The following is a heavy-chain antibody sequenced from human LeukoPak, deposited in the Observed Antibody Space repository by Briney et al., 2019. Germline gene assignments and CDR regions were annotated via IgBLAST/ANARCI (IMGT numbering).Heavy chain of an antibody. J-gene: IGHJ4*02. D-gene: IGHD3-22*01. CDR2: ISWNSGSI. CDR3: AKATTNYYDSSGSFDY. V-gene: IGHV3-9*01. Sequence: GRSLRLSCAASGFTFDDYAMHWVRQAPGKGLEWVSGISWNSGSIGYADSVKGRFTISRDNAKNSLYLQMNSLRAEDTALYYCAKATTNYYDSSGSFDYWGQGTLVTVSS. CDR1: GFTFDDYA.